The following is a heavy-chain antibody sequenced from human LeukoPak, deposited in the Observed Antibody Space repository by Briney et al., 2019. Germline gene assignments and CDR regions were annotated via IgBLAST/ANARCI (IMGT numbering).Heavy chain of an antibody. CDR3: ARDRIVGMDV. V-gene: IGHV4-34*01. D-gene: IGHD2-21*01. Sequence: SETLSLTCAVNGGSFSGYYWSWIRQPPGKGLEWIGEINHSGSTTYNPSLKSRATISVDTSKNQLSLKLSSVTAADTAVYYCARDRIVGMDVWGKGTTVTVSS. J-gene: IGHJ6*03. CDR2: INHSGST. CDR1: GGSFSGYY.